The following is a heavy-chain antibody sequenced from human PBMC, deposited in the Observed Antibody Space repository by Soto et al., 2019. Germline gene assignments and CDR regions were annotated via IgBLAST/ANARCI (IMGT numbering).Heavy chain of an antibody. J-gene: IGHJ6*02. Sequence: GESLKISCKGSGYSFTSYWIGWVRQMPGKGLEWMGIIYPGDSDTRYSPSFQGQVTISADKSISTAYLQWSSLKASDTAMYYCARVIYCSEAGYSYGMDGWGQGTTVTVSS. D-gene: IGHD2-15*01. CDR3: ARVIYCSEAGYSYGMDG. CDR1: GYSFTSYW. CDR2: IYPGDSDT. V-gene: IGHV5-51*01.